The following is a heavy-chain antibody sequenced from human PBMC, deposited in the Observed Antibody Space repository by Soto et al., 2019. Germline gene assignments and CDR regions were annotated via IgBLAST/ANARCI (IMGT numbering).Heavy chain of an antibody. V-gene: IGHV4-31*03. J-gene: IGHJ4*02. CDR2: ISHSGST. D-gene: IGHD2-2*02. CDR3: AREYTYGSNFFDC. CDR1: GGSISSAAYY. Sequence: PSETLSLTCTVSGGSISSAAYYWSWIRQHPGKGLEWIVYISHSGSTYYNPSLKSRVIISVDTSKNQFSLSLTSVTAADTAVYYCAREYTYGSNFFDCWGQGALVTVSS.